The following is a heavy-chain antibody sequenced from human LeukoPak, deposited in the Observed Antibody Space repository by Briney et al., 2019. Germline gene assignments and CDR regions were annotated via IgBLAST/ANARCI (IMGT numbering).Heavy chain of an antibody. Sequence: SVKVSCKASGGTFSSYAISWVRQAPGQGLEWMGRIIPILGIANYAQKFQGRVTITADKSTSTAYMELSSLRSEDTAVYYCAKGGYGRGYDYWGQGTLVTVSS. CDR3: AKGGYGRGYDY. J-gene: IGHJ4*02. CDR1: GGTFSSYA. V-gene: IGHV1-69*04. D-gene: IGHD1-26*01. CDR2: IIPILGIA.